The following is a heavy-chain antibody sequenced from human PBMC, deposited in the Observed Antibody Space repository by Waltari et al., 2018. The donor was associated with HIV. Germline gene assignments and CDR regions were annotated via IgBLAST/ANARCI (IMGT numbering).Heavy chain of an antibody. J-gene: IGHJ4*02. CDR1: GSSFYGYW. D-gene: IGHD6-13*01. CDR2: VYPDDSRT. V-gene: IGHV5-51*03. CDR3: ARLGAARGSEALDY. Sequence: EVQLVQSGAAVKKPGESLKISCKGSGSSFYGYWIGWVRQMPGKGLEWMGIVYPDDSRTRYSPSFQGQVTMSADKSINTAYLQWSSLKASDTAIYYCARLGAARGSEALDYWGRGTPVTVSS.